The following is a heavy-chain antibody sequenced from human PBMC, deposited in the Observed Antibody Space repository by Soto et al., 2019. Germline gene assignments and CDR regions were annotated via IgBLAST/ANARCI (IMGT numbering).Heavy chain of an antibody. V-gene: IGHV1-8*02. CDR1: GYTFTNND. Sequence: GASAKVSCKASGYTFTNNDVSWVRQATGQGLEWMGWMNPGSGDTGYAQKFQGRVTMTRDISIATAYMELNSLTSEDTAIYYCARMQSFGSLNWFDPWGQGTLVTVSS. J-gene: IGHJ5*02. CDR2: MNPGSGDT. CDR3: ARMQSFGSLNWFDP. D-gene: IGHD5-18*01.